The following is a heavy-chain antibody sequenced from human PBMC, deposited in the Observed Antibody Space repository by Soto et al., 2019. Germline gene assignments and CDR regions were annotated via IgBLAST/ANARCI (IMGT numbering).Heavy chain of an antibody. J-gene: IGHJ4*02. V-gene: IGHV3-48*01. CDR2: IKSSGGLT. CDR1: GFTFSASN. Sequence: EVQLVESGGDLAQPGGSLRLSCAASGFTFSASNMDWVCQAPGKGLEWVAWIKSSGGLTFYADSVKGRFTISRDNAKGSLYLQMNSLTPDDTGLYFCARDGGHVGNVDYWGLGTLVTVSS. CDR3: ARDGGHVGNVDY. D-gene: IGHD2-15*01.